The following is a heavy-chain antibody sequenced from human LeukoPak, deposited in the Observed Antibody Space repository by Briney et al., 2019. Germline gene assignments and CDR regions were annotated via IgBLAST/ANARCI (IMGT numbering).Heavy chain of an antibody. CDR3: AKEVRGNSR. Sequence: GGSLRLSCAASEFAFSTYNMNWVRQAPGKGLEWVSAISGSGGSTYYADSVKGRFTISRDNSKNTLYLQMNSLRAEDTAVYYCAKEVRGNSRWGQGTLVTVSS. CDR1: EFAFSTYN. CDR2: ISGSGGST. V-gene: IGHV3-23*01. D-gene: IGHD4-23*01. J-gene: IGHJ4*02.